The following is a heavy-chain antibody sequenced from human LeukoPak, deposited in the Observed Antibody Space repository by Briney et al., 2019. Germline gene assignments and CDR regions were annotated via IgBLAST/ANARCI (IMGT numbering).Heavy chain of an antibody. CDR2: ISSSSSTI. V-gene: IGHV3-48*01. Sequence: GGSLRLSCAASGFTFSSYSMNRVRQAPGKGLEWVSYISSSSSTIYYADSVKGRFTISRDNAKNSLYLQMNSLRAEDTAVYYCARERDRFLEWLKAYYYYYMDVWGKGTTVTVSS. J-gene: IGHJ6*03. D-gene: IGHD3-3*01. CDR1: GFTFSSYS. CDR3: ARERDRFLEWLKAYYYYYMDV.